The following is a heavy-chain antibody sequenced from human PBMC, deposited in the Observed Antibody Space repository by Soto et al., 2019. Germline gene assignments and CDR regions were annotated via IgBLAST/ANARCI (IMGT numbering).Heavy chain of an antibody. CDR3: ARRGGHYDDYSLTYFDS. CDR1: GGSISSSSW. CDR2: IYHSGNT. D-gene: IGHD4-17*01. J-gene: IGHJ4*02. Sequence: SETLSLTCAVFGGSISSSSWWSWVRQPPGKGLEWIGEIYHSGNTNYNPSLKSRVTISVDKSKNQFSLRLTSVTAADTAVYYCARRGGHYDDYSLTYFDSGGKGALVTVP. V-gene: IGHV4-4*02.